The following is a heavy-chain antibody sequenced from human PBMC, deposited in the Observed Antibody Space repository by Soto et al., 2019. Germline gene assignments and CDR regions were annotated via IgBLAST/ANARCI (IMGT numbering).Heavy chain of an antibody. CDR3: ASMGYCSSTSCYTVDY. V-gene: IGHV4-39*01. CDR1: GGSISSSSYY. Sequence: PSETLSLTCTVSGGSISSSSYYWGWIRQPPGKGLEWIGSIYYSGSTYYNPSLKSRVTISVDTSKNQFSLKLSSVTAADTAVYYCASMGYCSSTSCYTVDYWGQGTLVTVSS. J-gene: IGHJ4*02. D-gene: IGHD2-2*02. CDR2: IYYSGST.